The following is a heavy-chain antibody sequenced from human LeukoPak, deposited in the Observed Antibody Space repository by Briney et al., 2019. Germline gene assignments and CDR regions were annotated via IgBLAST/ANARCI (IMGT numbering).Heavy chain of an antibody. J-gene: IGHJ4*02. CDR1: GFTFSSYS. V-gene: IGHV3-64*01. CDR2: IRSNGGST. D-gene: IGHD6-13*01. CDR3: ARAGYSSSWYDY. Sequence: GGSLRLSCAASGFTFSSYSMHWVRQPPGKGLEYVSAIRSNGGSTYYANSVKGRFTISRDNSKNTLYLQMGSLRAEDKAVYYCARAGYSSSWYDYWGQGTLVTVSS.